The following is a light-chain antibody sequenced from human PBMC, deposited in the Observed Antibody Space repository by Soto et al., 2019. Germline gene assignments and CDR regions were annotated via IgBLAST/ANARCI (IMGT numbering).Light chain of an antibody. V-gene: IGKV1-39*01. Sequence: DIQMTQAPSSLSASVGDRVTITCRASQSISTYLNWYQQKPGKVPKLLIYAASSLQSGVPSRFSGSGSGTDFTLNISSLQPEDFATYYCQQTHTTFTFGGGTTVEIK. CDR3: QQTHTTFT. CDR2: AAS. CDR1: QSISTY. J-gene: IGKJ4*01.